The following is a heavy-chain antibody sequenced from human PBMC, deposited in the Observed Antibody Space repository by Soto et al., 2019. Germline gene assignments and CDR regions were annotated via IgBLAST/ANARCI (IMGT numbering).Heavy chain of an antibody. CDR2: IYLSGFT. J-gene: IGHJ5*01. D-gene: IGHD2-15*01. V-gene: IGHV4-30-4*05. Sequence: KGLEWIRYIYLSGFTYSHPSLKSRVSMSIDTSKNEFSLKLSSVTAAHTAVYYCARGGLVNFRPANLSYLPSWGLGTLLIV. CDR3: ARGGLVNFRPANLSYLPS.